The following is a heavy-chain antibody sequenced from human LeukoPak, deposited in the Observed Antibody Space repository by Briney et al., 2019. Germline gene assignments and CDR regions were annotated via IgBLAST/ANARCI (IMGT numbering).Heavy chain of an antibody. J-gene: IGHJ6*02. CDR3: ARDRGPPYYDLWSGYYYYYYGMDV. D-gene: IGHD3-3*01. Sequence: SETLSLTCTVSGGSISSYYWSWIQQPPGKGLEWIGYIYYSGSTNYNPSLKSRVTISVDTSKNQFSLKLSSVTAADTAVYYCARDRGPPYYDLWSGYYYYYYGMDVWGQGTTVTVSS. V-gene: IGHV4-59*01. CDR2: IYYSGST. CDR1: GGSISSYY.